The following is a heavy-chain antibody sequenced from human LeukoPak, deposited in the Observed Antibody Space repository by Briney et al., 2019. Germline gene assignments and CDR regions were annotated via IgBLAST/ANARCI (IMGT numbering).Heavy chain of an antibody. Sequence: SVKVSCKASGGTFSSYAISWVRQAPGQGLEWMGGIIPIIGTANYAQKFQGRVTITADESTSTAYMELSSLRSEDTAVYYCARDMGRGGYSYGSVFGYWGQGTLVTVSS. V-gene: IGHV1-69*01. CDR1: GGTFSSYA. CDR2: IIPIIGTA. J-gene: IGHJ4*02. D-gene: IGHD5-18*01. CDR3: ARDMGRGGYSYGSVFGY.